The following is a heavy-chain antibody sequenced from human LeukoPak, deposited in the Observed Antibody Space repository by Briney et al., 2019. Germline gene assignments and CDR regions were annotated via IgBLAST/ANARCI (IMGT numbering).Heavy chain of an antibody. D-gene: IGHD6-6*01. Sequence: PGGSLRLSCAASGFTFSSYSMNWVRQAPGKGLEWVSSISSSSSYIYCADSVKGRFTISRDNAKNSLYLQMNSLRAEDTAVYYCARGPPYSSSSVFFDYWGQGTLVTVSS. V-gene: IGHV3-21*01. J-gene: IGHJ4*02. CDR3: ARGPPYSSSSVFFDY. CDR1: GFTFSSYS. CDR2: ISSSSSYI.